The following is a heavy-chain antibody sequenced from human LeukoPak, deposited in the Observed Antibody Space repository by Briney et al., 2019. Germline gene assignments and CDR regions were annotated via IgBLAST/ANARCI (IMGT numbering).Heavy chain of an antibody. J-gene: IGHJ3*02. CDR3: ARERYYYDSSGPPEGAFDI. CDR1: GGSISSGGYH. D-gene: IGHD3-22*01. V-gene: IGHV4-31*03. Sequence: SETLSLTCTVSGGSISSGGYHWSWIRQHPGTGLEWIGYIYYSGSTYYNPSLKSRVTISVDTSKNQLSLKLSSVTAADTAVYYCARERYYYDSSGPPEGAFDIWGQGTMVTVSS. CDR2: IYYSGST.